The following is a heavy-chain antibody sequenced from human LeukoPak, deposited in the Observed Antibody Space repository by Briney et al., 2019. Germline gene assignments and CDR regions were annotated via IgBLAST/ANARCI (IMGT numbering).Heavy chain of an antibody. CDR1: GFTLSSNY. J-gene: IGHJ4*02. Sequence: PGGSLRLSCAASGFTLSSNYMSWVSQAPGKGLEGVSFIYSAGSTNYADSVKGRFTIPRDNSKNPLYLQMNSLRAQDTAVYYCATAATTPAYWGQGTLVTVSS. CDR2: IYSAGST. CDR3: ATAATTPAY. V-gene: IGHV3-53*01. D-gene: IGHD6-25*01.